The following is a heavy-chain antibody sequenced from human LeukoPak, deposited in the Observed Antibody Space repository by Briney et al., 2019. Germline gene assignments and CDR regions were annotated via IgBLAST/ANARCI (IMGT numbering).Heavy chain of an antibody. CDR2: IIPIFGTA. Sequence: ASVKVSCKASGGTFSSYAISWVRQAPGQGLEWMGGIIPIFGTANYAQKFQGRVTITADESTSTAYMELSSLRSEDTAVYYCAKADFWSATRQHDAFDIWGQGTMVTVSS. CDR1: GGTFSSYA. CDR3: AKADFWSATRQHDAFDI. J-gene: IGHJ3*02. D-gene: IGHD3-3*01. V-gene: IGHV1-69*13.